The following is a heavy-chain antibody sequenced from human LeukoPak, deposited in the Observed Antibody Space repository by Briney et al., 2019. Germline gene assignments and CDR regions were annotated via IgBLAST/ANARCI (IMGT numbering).Heavy chain of an antibody. J-gene: IGHJ1*01. V-gene: IGHV4-34*01. CDR1: GFTFSSYG. D-gene: IGHD6-13*01. CDR3: ARPYSSSWYRSSSVMGGYFQH. Sequence: PGGSLRLSCAASGFTFSSYGMSWVRQPPGKGLEWIGEINHSGSTNYNPSLKSRVTISVDTSKNQFSLKLSSVTAADTAVYYCARPYSSSWYRSSSVMGGYFQHWGQGTLVTVSS. CDR2: INHSGST.